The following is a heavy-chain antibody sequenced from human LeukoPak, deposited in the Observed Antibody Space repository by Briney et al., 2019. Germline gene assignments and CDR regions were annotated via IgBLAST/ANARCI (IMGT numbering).Heavy chain of an antibody. D-gene: IGHD3-10*01. J-gene: IGHJ4*02. CDR3: AREDGGYYGSDFDY. Sequence: GGSLRLSCAASGFTFSSYAMHWVRQAPGKGLEWVAVISYDGSNKYYADSVKGRFTISRDNSKNTLYLQMNSLRAEDTAVYYCAREDGGYYGSDFDYWGQGTLVTVSS. CDR2: ISYDGSNK. V-gene: IGHV3-30-3*01. CDR1: GFTFSSYA.